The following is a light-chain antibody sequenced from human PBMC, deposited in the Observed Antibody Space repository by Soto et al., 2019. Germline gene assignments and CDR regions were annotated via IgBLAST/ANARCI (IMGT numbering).Light chain of an antibody. J-gene: IGLJ3*02. Sequence: QTVLTQPPSASGTPGQKVTISCSGSSSNIGSNSVYWYQQLPGTAPKLLIYRNTQRPSGVPDRFSGSKSDTSASLAISGLRSEDEADYYCAAWDDSLSGWVFGGGIKLTVL. CDR1: SSNIGSNS. CDR3: AAWDDSLSGWV. V-gene: IGLV1-47*01. CDR2: RNT.